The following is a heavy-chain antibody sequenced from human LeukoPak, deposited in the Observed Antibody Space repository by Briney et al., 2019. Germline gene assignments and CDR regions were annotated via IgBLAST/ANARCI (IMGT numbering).Heavy chain of an antibody. J-gene: IGHJ4*02. D-gene: IGHD2/OR15-2a*01. Sequence: PSGTLSLTCGVSGVSISSTNWWTWVRQPPGKGLEWIGEVNVLGNTNYNPSLESRVTISIDKSENHVSLKPTSVTAADTAVYYYAREGGPFRPLDYSGQGTLVTVSS. CDR1: GVSISSTNW. CDR2: VNVLGNT. CDR3: AREGGPFRPLDY. V-gene: IGHV4-4*02.